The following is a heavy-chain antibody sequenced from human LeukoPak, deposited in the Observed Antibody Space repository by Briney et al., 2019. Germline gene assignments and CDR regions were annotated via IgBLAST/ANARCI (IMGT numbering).Heavy chain of an antibody. V-gene: IGHV3-7*01. J-gene: IGHJ4*02. CDR2: IHQNGNTK. Sequence: GRSLRLSCAASGFTFSSHWMNWVRQAPGKGLEWVANIHQNGNTKNYVDSVKGRFTISRDNAKNSLYLQMNSLRAEDTAVYYCARDPDELLGVALDYWGQGALVTVSS. CDR3: ARDPDELLGVALDY. CDR1: GFTFSSHW. D-gene: IGHD3-16*01.